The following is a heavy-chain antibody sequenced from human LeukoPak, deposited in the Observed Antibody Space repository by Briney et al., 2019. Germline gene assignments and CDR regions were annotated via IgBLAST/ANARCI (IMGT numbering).Heavy chain of an antibody. D-gene: IGHD4-23*01. J-gene: IGHJ4*02. Sequence: SETLPLTCTVSGYSISSISSTYYWGWVRQSPGKGLEWIGSIYQSGSTYYNPSLQSRVTISVDTSKNQFSLKLSSVTAADTAVYYCARLRVQNYGGNWGFDYWGQGTLVTVSS. CDR3: ARLRVQNYGGNWGFDY. V-gene: IGHV4-38-2*02. CDR2: IYQSGST. CDR1: GYSISSISSTYY.